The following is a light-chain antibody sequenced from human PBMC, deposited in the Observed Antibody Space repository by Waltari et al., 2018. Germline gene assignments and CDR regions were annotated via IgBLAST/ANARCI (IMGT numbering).Light chain of an antibody. CDR3: QQYDNVPVT. V-gene: IGKV1-33*01. CDR2: DAS. Sequence: DIQMTPSPSSLSASVGDRVTITCQASQDISNYLNWYQQKPGKAPKVRIYDASNLETGVPSRFSGSGSGTHFTFTISSLQPEDIATYYCQQYDNVPVTFGGGTKVEIK. CDR1: QDISNY. J-gene: IGKJ4*01.